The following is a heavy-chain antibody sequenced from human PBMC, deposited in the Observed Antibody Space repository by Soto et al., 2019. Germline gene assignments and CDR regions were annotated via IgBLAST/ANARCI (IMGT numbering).Heavy chain of an antibody. Sequence: QVQLVQSGAEMKKPGSSVKVSCKASGGTFSSYTISWVRQAPGQGLEWMGRIIPILGIANYAQKFQGRVTITADKSTSTAYMELSSLRSEDTAVYYCARDQSYDFWSGYPTLWGQGTLVTVSS. CDR3: ARDQSYDFWSGYPTL. CDR2: IIPILGIA. V-gene: IGHV1-69*08. D-gene: IGHD3-3*01. J-gene: IGHJ4*02. CDR1: GGTFSSYT.